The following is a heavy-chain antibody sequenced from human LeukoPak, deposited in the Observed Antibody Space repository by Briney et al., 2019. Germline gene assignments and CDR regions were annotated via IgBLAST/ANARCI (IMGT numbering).Heavy chain of an antibody. Sequence: GGSLRLSCAASGFTVSSNYMSWVRQAPGKGLEWVSLIYSGGSTYYADSVKGRFTISRDNSKNTLYLQMNSLRAEDTAVYYCAGDQVPCGDYDYWGQGTLVTVSS. CDR2: IYSGGST. V-gene: IGHV3-53*01. D-gene: IGHD4-17*01. J-gene: IGHJ4*02. CDR1: GFTVSSNY. CDR3: AGDQVPCGDYDY.